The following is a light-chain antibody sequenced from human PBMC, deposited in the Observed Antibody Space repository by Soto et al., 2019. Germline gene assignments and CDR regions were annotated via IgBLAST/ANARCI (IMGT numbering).Light chain of an antibody. CDR3: QQYGSLSWT. Sequence: EIVLTQSLGTLSLSPVERATIYCSPSQSVGSNYLAWYQQKPGQAPRILIFGASGRATGIPDRFSGSGSGTDFTLTISRLEPEDFAVYYCQQYGSLSWTFGQGTEVDI. J-gene: IGKJ1*01. CDR2: GAS. CDR1: QSVGSNY. V-gene: IGKV3-20*01.